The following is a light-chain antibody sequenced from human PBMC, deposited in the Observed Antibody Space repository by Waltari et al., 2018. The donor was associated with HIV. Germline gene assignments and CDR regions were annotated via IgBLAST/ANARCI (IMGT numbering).Light chain of an antibody. J-gene: IGLJ3*02. CDR1: SSNIGNNH. Sequence: QSVLTQPPSVSAAPGQKVTISCSGSSSNIGNNHVSWYQQLPGRAPKLLIFENNKRPSGIPDRFSGSKSGTSAALGITGLQTGDEADYYCASWDNNLNTGVFGGGTKVTVL. CDR2: ENN. V-gene: IGLV1-51*02. CDR3: ASWDNNLNTGV.